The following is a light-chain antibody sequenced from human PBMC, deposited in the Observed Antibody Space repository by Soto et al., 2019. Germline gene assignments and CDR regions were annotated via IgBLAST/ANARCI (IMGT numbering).Light chain of an antibody. J-gene: IGKJ1*01. CDR1: QSVLYSSNNKNY. CDR3: QQYYTTLTWT. V-gene: IGKV4-1*01. Sequence: DIVMTQSPDSLAVSLGERATINCKSSQSVLYSSNNKNYLAWYQQKPGQPPKLLIYWASTRESGVPERFSGSGSGTDFTLTISSLQAEDVAVYYGQQYYTTLTWTFCQGTKVEIK. CDR2: WAS.